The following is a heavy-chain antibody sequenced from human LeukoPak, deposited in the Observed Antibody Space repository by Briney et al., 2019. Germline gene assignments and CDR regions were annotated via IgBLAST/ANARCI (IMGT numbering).Heavy chain of an antibody. CDR2: ISSSGSTI. CDR3: ARDASSWYGY. V-gene: IGHV3-48*03. CDR1: GFTFSSYE. Sequence: GGSLRLSCAASGFTFSSYEMNWVRQAPGKGLEWVSYISSSGSTIYYADSVKGRFTISRDNAKNSLYLQMNSLRAEDTAVYYCARDASSWYGYWGQGTLVTVSS. J-gene: IGHJ4*02. D-gene: IGHD6-13*01.